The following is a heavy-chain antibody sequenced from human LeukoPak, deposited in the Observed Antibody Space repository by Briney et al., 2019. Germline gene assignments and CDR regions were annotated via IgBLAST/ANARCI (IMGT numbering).Heavy chain of an antibody. Sequence: GASVKLSRKASGYTFTSYGISWVRQAPGQGLEWMGWIGAYNGNTNYAQKLQGRVTMTTDTSTSTAYMELRSMRSDDTAVYYCARDYSSSWYPNWFDPWGQGTLVTVSS. D-gene: IGHD6-13*01. CDR2: IGAYNGNT. J-gene: IGHJ5*02. V-gene: IGHV1-18*01. CDR3: ARDYSSSWYPNWFDP. CDR1: GYTFTSYG.